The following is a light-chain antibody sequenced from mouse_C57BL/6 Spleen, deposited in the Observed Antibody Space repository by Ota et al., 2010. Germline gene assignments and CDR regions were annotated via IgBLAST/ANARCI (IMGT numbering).Light chain of an antibody. V-gene: IGKV10-94*01. CDR3: VQYAQFPFT. J-gene: IGKJ4*01. CDR2: YYI. CDR1: RAIGQL. Sequence: DIHDDTDYISLVCLSGGQSHHQLSVQVRAIGQLFKLVSAETKMELLNYLIYYYIKFTLRSPSRFSGSGSGADYSLTISSLESEDFADYYCVQYAQFPFTFGSGTKLEIK.